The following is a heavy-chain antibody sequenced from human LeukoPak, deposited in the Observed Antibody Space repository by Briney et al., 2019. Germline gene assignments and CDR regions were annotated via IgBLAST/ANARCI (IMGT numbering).Heavy chain of an antibody. CDR1: GFTFSSYA. V-gene: IGHV3-30-3*01. J-gene: IGHJ4*02. CDR3: ARDRVGATDYFDY. D-gene: IGHD1-26*01. Sequence: GRSLRLSCAASGFTFSSYAMHWVRQAPGKGLEWVAVISYDGSNKYYADSVKGRFTISRDNSKNTLYLQMNSLRAEDTAVYYCARDRVGATDYFDYWGQGTLVTVSS. CDR2: ISYDGSNK.